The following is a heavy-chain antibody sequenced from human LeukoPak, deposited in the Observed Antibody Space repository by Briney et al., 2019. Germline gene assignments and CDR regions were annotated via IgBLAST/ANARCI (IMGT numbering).Heavy chain of an antibody. CDR3: ATSDPTDDILTGPGAFDI. CDR1: GYTFTGYY. Sequence: GASVKVSCKASGYTFTGYYMHWVRQAPGQGLEWMGWINPNSGGTNYAQKFQGRDTMTRDTSISTAYMELSRLRSDDTAVYYCATSDPTDDILTGPGAFDIWGQGTMVTVSS. D-gene: IGHD3-9*01. V-gene: IGHV1-2*02. CDR2: INPNSGGT. J-gene: IGHJ3*02.